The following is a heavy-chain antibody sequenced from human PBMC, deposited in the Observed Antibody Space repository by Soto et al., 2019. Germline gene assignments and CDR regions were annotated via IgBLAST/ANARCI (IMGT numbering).Heavy chain of an antibody. Sequence: SEILSLTCTVSGGSISSSSYYWGWILQHPGKGLEWIGYIYYSGSTYYNPSLKSRVTISVDTSKNQFSLKLSSVTAADTAVYYCARLEMATTHAFDIWGQGTMVTVSS. CDR3: ARLEMATTHAFDI. CDR2: IYYSGST. V-gene: IGHV4-31*03. D-gene: IGHD1-1*01. J-gene: IGHJ3*02. CDR1: GGSISSSSYY.